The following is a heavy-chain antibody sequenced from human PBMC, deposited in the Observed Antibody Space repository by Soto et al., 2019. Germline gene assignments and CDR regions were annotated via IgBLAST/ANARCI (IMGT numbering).Heavy chain of an antibody. CDR1: GFTFDNYV. V-gene: IGHV3-23*01. CDR3: AKDAAVGGGISAFDY. CDR2: ISRSGDTS. J-gene: IGHJ4*02. D-gene: IGHD2-15*01. Sequence: GGSLRLSCTASGFTFDNYVMTWVRQAPGKGLEWVSAISRSGDTSYYADSEKGRFTNSRDNSKNTLYLEMSSLRAEDTALYYCAKDAAVGGGISAFDYWGQGILVTVSS.